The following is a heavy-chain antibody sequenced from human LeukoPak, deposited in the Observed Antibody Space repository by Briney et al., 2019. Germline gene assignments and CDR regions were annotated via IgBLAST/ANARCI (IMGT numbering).Heavy chain of an antibody. J-gene: IGHJ4*02. CDR2: INGDGSST. D-gene: IGHD4-23*01. CDR3: ARDWHGGFDY. V-gene: IGHV3-74*01. CDR1: GFTFSSYW. Sequence: GGSLRLSCAASGFTFSSYWMHWVRQAPGKGLVWVSRINGDGSSTSYADSVKGRFTISRDNAKNTLYLQMNSLRAEDTAVYYCARDWHGGFDYWGQGTLVTVSS.